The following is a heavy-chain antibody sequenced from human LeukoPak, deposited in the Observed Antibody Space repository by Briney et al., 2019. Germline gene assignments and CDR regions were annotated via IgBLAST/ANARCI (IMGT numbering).Heavy chain of an antibody. V-gene: IGHV3-7*01. Sequence: GGSLRLSCTASGFSFRNTWMSWVRQAPGKGLEWVANIKKDETEIYYADSVKGRFTISRDNAKRSLYLQMNVLRVEGTAVYYCATLNWDDGEVSGFDHWDQGIMVTVSS. D-gene: IGHD1-26*01. CDR1: GFSFRNTW. CDR2: IKKDETEI. J-gene: IGHJ5*02. CDR3: ATLNWDDGEVSGFDH.